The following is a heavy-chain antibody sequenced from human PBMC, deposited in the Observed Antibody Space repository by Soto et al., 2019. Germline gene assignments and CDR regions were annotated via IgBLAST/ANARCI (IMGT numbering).Heavy chain of an antibody. D-gene: IGHD5-18*01. V-gene: IGHV3-21*01. CDR1: GFTFSSYS. CDR3: ARDQPGYSYGYGLGY. CDR2: ISSSSSYI. Sequence: EVQLVESGGGLVKPGGSLRRSCAASGFTFSSYSMNWVRQAPGKGLEWVSSISSSSSYIYYADSVKGRFTISRDNAKNSRYLQMNSLRAEDTAEYYCARDQPGYSYGYGLGYWGQGTLVTVSS. J-gene: IGHJ4*02.